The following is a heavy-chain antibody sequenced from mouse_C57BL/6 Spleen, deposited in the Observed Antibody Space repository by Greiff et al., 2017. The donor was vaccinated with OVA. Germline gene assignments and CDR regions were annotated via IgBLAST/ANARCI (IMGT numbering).Heavy chain of an antibody. Sequence: VQLQQPGAELVKPGASVKMSCKASGYTFTSYWITWVQQRPGQGLEWIGDIYPGSGSTNYNEKFKSKATLTVDTSSSTSYMQLSSLTSEDSAVYYCASPIYYDYEWYFDVWGTGTTVTVSS. D-gene: IGHD2-4*01. CDR3: ASPIYYDYEWYFDV. J-gene: IGHJ1*03. CDR1: GYTFTSYW. V-gene: IGHV1-55*01. CDR2: IYPGSGST.